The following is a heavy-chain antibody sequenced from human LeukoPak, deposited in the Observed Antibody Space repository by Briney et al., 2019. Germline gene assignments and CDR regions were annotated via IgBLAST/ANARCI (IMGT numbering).Heavy chain of an antibody. D-gene: IGHD3-10*01. V-gene: IGHV4-34*12. Sequence: SETLSLTCAVYGGSFSGHSWSWIRQPPGKGLEWIGEVIHGGSTNYNPSLKSRVIISLDTSRNQFSLKLNSVTAADTAVYYCAKSNGYGLVDIWGQGTMVTVSS. J-gene: IGHJ3*02. CDR2: VIHGGST. CDR1: GGSFSGHS. CDR3: AKSNGYGLVDI.